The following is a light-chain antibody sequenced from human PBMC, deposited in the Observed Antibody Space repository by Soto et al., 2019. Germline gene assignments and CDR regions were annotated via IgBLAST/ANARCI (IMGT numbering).Light chain of an antibody. J-gene: IGLJ1*01. CDR1: SSDVDGYNY. Sequence: SVLTQPASVSGSPGQSITISCTGSSSDVDGYNYVSWYQQHPGKAPKLMIYDVSDRPSGVSNRFSGSKSGNTASLTISGLQAEDEADYYCSSYTSSSTYVFGTGTKVTVL. CDR2: DVS. V-gene: IGLV2-14*01. CDR3: SSYTSSSTYV.